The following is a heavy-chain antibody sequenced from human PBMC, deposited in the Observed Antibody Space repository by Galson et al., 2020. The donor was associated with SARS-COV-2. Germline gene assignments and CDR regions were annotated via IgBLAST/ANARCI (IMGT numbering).Heavy chain of an antibody. J-gene: IGHJ4*02. V-gene: IGHV1-18*04. CDR3: ARALLVGAKGGTDY. Sequence: ASVKVSFKASGYIFPNHGISWVRQAPGQGLEWMGWISAYNGKTNYAQKLQGRVTMTTDTTTTPAYMELRSLTSDDTAVYYCARALLVGAKGGTDYWGQGTLVTVSS. CDR1: GYIFPNHG. D-gene: IGHD1-26*01. CDR2: ISAYNGKT.